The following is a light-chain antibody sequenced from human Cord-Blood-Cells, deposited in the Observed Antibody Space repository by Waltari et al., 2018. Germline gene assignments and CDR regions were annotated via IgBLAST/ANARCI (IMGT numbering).Light chain of an antibody. V-gene: IGLV2-11*01. J-gene: IGLJ2*01. Sequence: QSALTQPRSVSGSPGQSVTISCTGTSSDVGGYNYVSWYQQHPVKAPKRMIYDVSNRPSGVPVRVSGSKSGNTASLTISGLQAEDEADYYCCSYAGSYTLVFGGGTKLTVL. CDR2: DVS. CDR1: SSDVGGYNY. CDR3: CSYAGSYTLV.